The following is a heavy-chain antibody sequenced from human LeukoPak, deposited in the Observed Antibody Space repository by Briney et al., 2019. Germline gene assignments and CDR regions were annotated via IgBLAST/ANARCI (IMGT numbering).Heavy chain of an antibody. CDR1: GGSFRDYY. J-gene: IGHJ4*02. CDR2: INHSGTT. Sequence: SETLSLTCAVYGGSFRDYYWSWIRQPPGKGLEWIGEINHSGTTNYSPSLKSRVSISVDTSKNQFSLKLNSVTAADAAMYYCASHYSSGSYRYTGSFDSWGQGMLVNVSS. D-gene: IGHD3-16*02. V-gene: IGHV4-34*01. CDR3: ASHYSSGSYRYTGSFDS.